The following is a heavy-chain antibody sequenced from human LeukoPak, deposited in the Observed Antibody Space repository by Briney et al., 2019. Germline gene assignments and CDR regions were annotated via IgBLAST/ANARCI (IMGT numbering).Heavy chain of an antibody. J-gene: IGHJ3*02. CDR1: GGSVSSGSYY. CDR3: AREAATNDDAFDI. V-gene: IGHV4-61*01. CDR2: IYYSGST. Sequence: SETLSLTCTVSGGSVSSGSYYWSWIRQPPGKGLEWIGYIYYSGSTNYNPSLKSRVTISEDTSKNQFSLKLSSVTAADTAVYYCAREAATNDDAFDIWGQGTMVTVSS. D-gene: IGHD2-15*01.